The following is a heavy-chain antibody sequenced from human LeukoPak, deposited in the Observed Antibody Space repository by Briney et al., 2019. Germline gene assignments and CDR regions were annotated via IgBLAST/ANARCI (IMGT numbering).Heavy chain of an antibody. V-gene: IGHV3-30*01. J-gene: IGHJ4*02. CDR2: ISYDSNYR. CDR3: ARDRRYYFDY. CDR1: GFTFSHYP. Sequence: GRSLRLSCAASGFTFSHYPMPWVRQAPGKGLEWLAVISYDSNYRYYADSVKGRFTISRGNSNNTLYLQIDSLRPEDTAMYFCARDRRYYFDYWGQGTLVTVSS.